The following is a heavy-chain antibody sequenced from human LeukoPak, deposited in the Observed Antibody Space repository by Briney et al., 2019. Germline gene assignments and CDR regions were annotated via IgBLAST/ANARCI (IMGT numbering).Heavy chain of an antibody. D-gene: IGHD3-3*01. Sequence: PSETLSLTCTVSGGSISSSSYYWGWIRQPPGRGLEWIGSIYYSGSTYYNPSLKSRVTISVDTSKNQFSLKLSSVTAADTAVYYCARLGIFGWFDPWGQGTLVTVSS. CDR3: ARLGIFGWFDP. J-gene: IGHJ5*02. V-gene: IGHV4-39*01. CDR2: IYYSGST. CDR1: GGSISSSSYY.